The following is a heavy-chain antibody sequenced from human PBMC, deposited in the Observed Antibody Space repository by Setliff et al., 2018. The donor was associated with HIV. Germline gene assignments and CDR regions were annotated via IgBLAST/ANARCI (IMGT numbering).Heavy chain of an antibody. V-gene: IGHV1-2*06. CDR3: ARGTDFWSGSSNFDY. J-gene: IGHJ4*02. CDR1: GYTFTAYY. CDR2: INPNSGGT. D-gene: IGHD3-3*01. Sequence: ASVKVSCKAYGYTFTAYYMHWVRQAPGQGLEWMGRINPNSGGTNYAQKFRGRVTMTRDTSINTAHMYLSSLRSDDTAIYFCARGTDFWSGSSNFDYWGQGTQVTVSS.